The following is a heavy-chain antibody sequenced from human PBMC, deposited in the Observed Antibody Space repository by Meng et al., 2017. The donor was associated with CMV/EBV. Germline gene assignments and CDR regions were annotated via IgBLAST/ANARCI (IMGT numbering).Heavy chain of an antibody. CDR2: ISSSGSTI. Sequence: SCAPSGFPFSDYYLSWIRQAPGTGLEWVSYISSSGSTIYYADSVKGRFTISRDNAKNSLYLQMNSLRAEDTAVYYCARVSIRGAFDIWGQGTMVTVSS. CDR1: GFPFSDYY. V-gene: IGHV3-11*01. J-gene: IGHJ3*02. CDR3: ARVSIRGAFDI.